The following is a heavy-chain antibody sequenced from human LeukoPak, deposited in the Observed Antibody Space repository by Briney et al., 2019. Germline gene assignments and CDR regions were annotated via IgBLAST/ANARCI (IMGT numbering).Heavy chain of an antibody. CDR2: IIPILGIA. J-gene: IGHJ6*02. CDR1: GGTFSSYA. V-gene: IGHV1-69*04. Sequence: APVKVSCKASGGTFSSYAISWVRQAPGQGLEWMGRIIPILGIANYAQKFQGRVTITADKFTSTAYMELSSLRSEDTAVYYCARADCSGGSCYSGGWDYYYYYGMDVWGQGTTVTVSS. D-gene: IGHD2-15*01. CDR3: ARADCSGGSCYSGGWDYYYYYGMDV.